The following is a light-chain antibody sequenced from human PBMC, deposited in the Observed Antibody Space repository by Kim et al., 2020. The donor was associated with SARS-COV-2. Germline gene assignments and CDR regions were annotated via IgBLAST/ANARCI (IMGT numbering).Light chain of an antibody. V-gene: IGLV3-21*04. CDR1: NIASNT. Sequence: APWNTARITREGNNIASNTVRWYQQRPGQLPVLVIYYDRDRPSWIPERFSGSNSGNTATLTISRVEAGDEADYYCQMWYSTNDHPVFGGGTQLTVL. J-gene: IGLJ2*01. CDR2: YDR. CDR3: QMWYSTNDHPV.